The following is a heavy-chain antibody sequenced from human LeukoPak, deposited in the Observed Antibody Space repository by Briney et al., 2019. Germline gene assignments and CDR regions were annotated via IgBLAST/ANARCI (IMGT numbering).Heavy chain of an antibody. D-gene: IGHD4-17*01. Sequence: GGSLRLSCTPSGFTVSVYAMMWVRQAPGEGPGWVSAMGGGGGSAFYADSVKGRFTISRDTSKYTLFLLMNSLRAEDTAVSYCARETNGDYIGAFDMWGPGTMVTVSS. CDR1: GFTVSVYA. CDR2: MGGGGGSA. V-gene: IGHV3-23*01. J-gene: IGHJ3*02. CDR3: ARETNGDYIGAFDM.